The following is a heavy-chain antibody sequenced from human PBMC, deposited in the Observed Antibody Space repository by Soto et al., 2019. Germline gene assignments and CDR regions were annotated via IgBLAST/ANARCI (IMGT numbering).Heavy chain of an antibody. D-gene: IGHD5-18*01. CDR1: GGSLGASSFY. CDR2: ISYSGTT. Sequence: PSETLCLTCPVSGGSLGASSFYWSWIRQPPGEGLEWIGFISYSGTTSYSPSLKSRVAISLDTSKNQFSLSLNFVTAADTAVYYCARGRGYSYGLDPWGQGSLVTVSS. CDR3: ARGRGYSYGLDP. V-gene: IGHV4-30-4*01. J-gene: IGHJ5*02.